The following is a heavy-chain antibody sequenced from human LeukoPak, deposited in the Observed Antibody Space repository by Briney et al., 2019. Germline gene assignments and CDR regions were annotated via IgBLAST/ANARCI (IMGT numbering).Heavy chain of an antibody. D-gene: IGHD2-15*01. Sequence: SETLSLTCTVSGGSISSYDWSWIRQPAGKGLEWIGQIYATGSTNYNPSLKSRVTMSGDTSKNPFSLELTSVTATDTAVYYCAREGDCSGGSCYSGPFDYWGQGTLVTVSS. CDR2: IYATGST. V-gene: IGHV4-4*07. CDR1: GGSISSYD. CDR3: AREGDCSGGSCYSGPFDY. J-gene: IGHJ4*02.